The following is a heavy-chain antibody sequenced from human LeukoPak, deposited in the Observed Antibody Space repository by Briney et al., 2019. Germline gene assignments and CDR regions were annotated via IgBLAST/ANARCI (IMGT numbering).Heavy chain of an antibody. CDR3: ARVGYSSSPTTPNYYYYMDV. V-gene: IGHV4-30-2*01. D-gene: IGHD6-6*01. CDR1: GGSISSGGYY. J-gene: IGHJ6*03. CDR2: IYHSGST. Sequence: SETLSLTCTVSGGSISSGGYYWSWIRQPPGKGLEWIGYIYHSGSTYYNPSLKSRVTISVDRSKNQFSLKLSSVTAADTAVYYCARVGYSSSPTTPNYYYYMDVWGKGTTVTVSS.